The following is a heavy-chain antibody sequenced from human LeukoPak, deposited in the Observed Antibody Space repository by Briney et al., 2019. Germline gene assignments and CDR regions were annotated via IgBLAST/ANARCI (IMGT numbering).Heavy chain of an antibody. Sequence: GGSLRLSCAASGFTFSSYWMSWVRQAPGKGLEWVANIKQDGSEKYYVDSVKGRFTISRDNAKNSLYLQMSCLRAEDTGVYYCRVSNLDFDYWGQGTLVTVSS. CDR3: RVSNLDFDY. D-gene: IGHD2-8*01. CDR2: IKQDGSEK. J-gene: IGHJ4*02. V-gene: IGHV3-7*05. CDR1: GFTFSSYW.